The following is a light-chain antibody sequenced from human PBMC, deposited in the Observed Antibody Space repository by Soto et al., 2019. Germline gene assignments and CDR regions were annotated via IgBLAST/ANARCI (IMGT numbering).Light chain of an antibody. J-gene: IGKJ1*01. V-gene: IGKV3-15*01. CDR1: HSISTN. Sequence: EIVMTQSPATLSLSPGERASLPCRASHSISTNLAWYQQKPGQAPRLLIYGESTRATGIPDRLSGSGSGTELNLTISRLQSEDFAVYYCQKYNNWPRTCGQGTKVDIK. CDR2: GES. CDR3: QKYNNWPRT.